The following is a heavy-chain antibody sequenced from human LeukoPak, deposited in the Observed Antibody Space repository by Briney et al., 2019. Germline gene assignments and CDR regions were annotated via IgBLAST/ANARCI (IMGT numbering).Heavy chain of an antibody. CDR2: ITSSSSYM. J-gene: IGHJ4*02. D-gene: IGHD5-18*01. CDR3: ARGGLWLGY. CDR1: GFTFSSYS. V-gene: IGHV3-21*01. Sequence: GSLRLSCAASGFTFSSYSMNWVRQAPGKGLEWVSSITSSSSYMYYADSVKGRFTISRDNAKNSLYLQMNSLRAEDTAVYYCARGGLWLGYWGQGTLVTVSS.